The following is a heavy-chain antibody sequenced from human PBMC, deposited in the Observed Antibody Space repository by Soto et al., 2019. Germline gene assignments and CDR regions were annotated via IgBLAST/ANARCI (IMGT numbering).Heavy chain of an antibody. D-gene: IGHD2-15*01. Sequence: PSETLSLTCTDSGGPISSSTYYWGWIRQPPGKGLEWVGNIFYSGSTYYNPSLRSRVTITVDTSKNQFSLKLSSVTAADTAVYYCARRPGGGSCDYWGPGILVTVSS. J-gene: IGHJ4*02. CDR2: IFYSGST. CDR1: GGPISSSTYY. CDR3: ARRPGGGSCDY. V-gene: IGHV4-39*01.